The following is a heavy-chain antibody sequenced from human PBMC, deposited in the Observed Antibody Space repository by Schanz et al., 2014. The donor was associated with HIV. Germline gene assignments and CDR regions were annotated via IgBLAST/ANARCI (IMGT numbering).Heavy chain of an antibody. J-gene: IGHJ4*02. V-gene: IGHV3-23*04. CDR1: GFSFLRYE. D-gene: IGHD3-9*01. CDR2: LSGSGDRT. CDR3: AKADEIRHFDWYHPPFDS. Sequence: EVQLVESGGGLVKPGGSLRLSCAASGFSFLRYEMSWVRQAPGKGLEWLSTLSGSGDRTYYADSVKGRVTISRDNSKNTLYLQMNSLRVEDTAVYYCAKADEIRHFDWYHPPFDSWGQGTLVTVSP.